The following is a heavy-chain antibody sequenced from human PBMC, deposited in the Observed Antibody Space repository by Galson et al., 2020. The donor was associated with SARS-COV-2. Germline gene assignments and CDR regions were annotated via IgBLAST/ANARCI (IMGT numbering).Heavy chain of an antibody. V-gene: IGHV3-30-3*01. CDR3: ARDFQIGGSYGYYFDS. D-gene: IGHD1-26*01. J-gene: IGHJ4*02. CDR1: GFTFSNYA. Sequence: GGSLRLSCAASGFTFSNYAMHWVRQPPGKGLEWVAVISHDGSDNYNPDSAKGRFTISRDNSKNTLHLQMNSLRPEDTAVYYCARDFQIGGSYGYYFDSWGQGTLVTVSS. CDR2: ISHDGSDN.